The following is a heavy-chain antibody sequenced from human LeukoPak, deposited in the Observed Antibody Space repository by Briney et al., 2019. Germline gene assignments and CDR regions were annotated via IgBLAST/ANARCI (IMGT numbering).Heavy chain of an antibody. J-gene: IGHJ4*02. V-gene: IGHV1-18*01. CDR2: ISAYNGNT. CDR3: ARIYCGGDCYIDY. D-gene: IGHD2-21*02. CDR1: GYTFTNYD. Sequence: ASVKVSCKTSGYTFTNYDINWVRQATGQGLEWMGWISAYNGNTNYAQKLQGRVTMTTDTSTSTAYMELRSLRSDDTAVYYCARIYCGGDCYIDYWGQGTLVTVSS.